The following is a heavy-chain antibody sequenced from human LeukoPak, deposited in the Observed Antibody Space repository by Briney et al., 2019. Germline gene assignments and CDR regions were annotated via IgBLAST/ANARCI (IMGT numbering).Heavy chain of an antibody. D-gene: IGHD6-13*01. CDR3: ARGGSWYKTHDAFDI. CDR2: IWSDGSNK. J-gene: IGHJ3*02. Sequence: GGSLRLSCAASGFTFSSYGMHWVRQAPGKGLEWVAVIWSDGSNKYYADSVKGRFTTSRDNSKNTLYLQMNSLRAEDTAVYYCARGGSWYKTHDAFDIWGQGTMVTVSS. CDR1: GFTFSSYG. V-gene: IGHV3-33*01.